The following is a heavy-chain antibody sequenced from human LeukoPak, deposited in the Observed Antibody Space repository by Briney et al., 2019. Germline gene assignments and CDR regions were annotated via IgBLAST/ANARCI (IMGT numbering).Heavy chain of an antibody. CDR2: VYVTGNT. CDR3: ARVRGILAYSAFDL. CDR1: GDSIRSYY. Sequence: SETLSLTCTDSGDSIRSYYWSWIRQPAGKGLEWTGRVYVTGNTNYSPSLKSRVTMSVDTSKNQFSLKLSSVTAADTAVYYCARVRGILAYSAFDLWGQGTMVTVSS. D-gene: IGHD1-26*01. J-gene: IGHJ3*01. V-gene: IGHV4-4*07.